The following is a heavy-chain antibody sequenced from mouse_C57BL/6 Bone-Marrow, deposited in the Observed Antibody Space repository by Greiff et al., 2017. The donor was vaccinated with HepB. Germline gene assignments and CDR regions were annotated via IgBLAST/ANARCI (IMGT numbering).Heavy chain of an antibody. V-gene: IGHV5-16*01. Sequence: EVKLMESEGGLVQPGSSMKLSCTASGFTFSDYYMAWVRQVPEKGLEWVANINYDGSSTYYLDSLKSRFIISRDNAKNILYLQMSSLKSEDTATYYCARDGMGGGYAMDYWGQGTSVTVSS. CDR3: ARDGMGGGYAMDY. J-gene: IGHJ4*01. D-gene: IGHD1-1*02. CDR2: INYDGSST. CDR1: GFTFSDYY.